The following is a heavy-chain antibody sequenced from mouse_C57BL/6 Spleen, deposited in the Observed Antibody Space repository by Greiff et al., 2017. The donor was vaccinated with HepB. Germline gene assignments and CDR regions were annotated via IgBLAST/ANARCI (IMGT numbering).Heavy chain of an antibody. CDR3: ARGDYDGAY. V-gene: IGHV1-52*01. J-gene: IGHJ3*01. CDR1: GYTFTSYW. D-gene: IGHD2-4*01. Sequence: QVQLQQPGAELVRPGSSVKLSCKASGYTFTSYWMHWVNQRPIQGLEWIGNIDPSDSETHYNQKFKDKATLTVDKSSSTAYMQLSSLTSEDSAVYYCARGDYDGAYWGQGTLVTVSA. CDR2: IDPSDSET.